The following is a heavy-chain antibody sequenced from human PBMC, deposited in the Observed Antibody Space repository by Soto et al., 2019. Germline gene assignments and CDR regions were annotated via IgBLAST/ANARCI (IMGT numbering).Heavy chain of an antibody. D-gene: IGHD6-6*01. CDR2: IYYSGST. Sequence: NPWETLSLTSSVSVGSIRGYYWSWIRQPPGKELENIGYIYYSGSTNYNPSLKSRVTISVDTSKNHFSLKLSSVTAADTAVYYCARRVLNTNDYDPYYYMDVWGKGTTVTVSS. J-gene: IGHJ6*03. CDR1: VGSIRGYY. CDR3: ARRVLNTNDYDPYYYMDV. V-gene: IGHV4-59*01.